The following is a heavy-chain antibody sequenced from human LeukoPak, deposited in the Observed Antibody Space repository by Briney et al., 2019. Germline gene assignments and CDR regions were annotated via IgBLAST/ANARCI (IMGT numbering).Heavy chain of an antibody. D-gene: IGHD1-26*01. J-gene: IGHJ4*02. Sequence: ASVKVSCKASGYTFTSYGISWVRQAPGQGLEWMGWISAYNGNTNYAQKLQGRVTMTTDTSTSTAYMERRSLRSDDTAVYYCARLQQTIVGATNFDYWGQGTLVTVSS. CDR1: GYTFTSYG. V-gene: IGHV1-18*01. CDR2: ISAYNGNT. CDR3: ARLQQTIVGATNFDY.